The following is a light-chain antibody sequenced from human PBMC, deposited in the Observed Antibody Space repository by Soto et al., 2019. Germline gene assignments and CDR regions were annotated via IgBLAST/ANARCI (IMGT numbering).Light chain of an antibody. CDR2: GAS. J-gene: IGKJ1*01. CDR3: QQYGRSSWT. CDR1: QGIGDT. Sequence: EIVLTQSPATLSLSPGEGVTLSCRASQGIGDTLAWYQHKPGQAPRLLIYGASNRATGIPDRFSGSGSGTDFTLTISRLEPEDFAVYYCQQYGRSSWTFGQGTKV. V-gene: IGKV3-20*01.